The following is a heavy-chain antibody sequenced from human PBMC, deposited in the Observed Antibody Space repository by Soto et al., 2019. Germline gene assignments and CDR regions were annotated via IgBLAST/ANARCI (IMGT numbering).Heavy chain of an antibody. CDR2: IYYSGST. J-gene: IGHJ4*02. CDR1: GGSISSYY. D-gene: IGHD3-9*01. CDR3: ARAPRYFPDY. V-gene: IGHV4-59*01. Sequence: SETLSLTCTVSGGSISSYYWIWIRQPPGKGLEWIGYIYYSGSTNYNPSLKSRVTISVDTSKNQFSLKLSSVTAADTAVYYCARAPRYFPDYWVQGTLVTVSS.